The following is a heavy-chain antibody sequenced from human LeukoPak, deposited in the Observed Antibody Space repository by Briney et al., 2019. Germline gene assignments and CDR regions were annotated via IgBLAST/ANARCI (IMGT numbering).Heavy chain of an antibody. D-gene: IGHD2-2*02. Sequence: PGGSLRLSCAASGFTFSSYAMSWVRQAPGKGLEWVSAISGSGGSTYYADSVKGRFTISRDNSKNTLYLQMNSLRAEDTAVYYCAKDWAADGYCSSTSCYRIYYYYMDVWGKGTTVTVSS. CDR1: GFTFSSYA. J-gene: IGHJ6*03. CDR3: AKDWAADGYCSSTSCYRIYYYYMDV. CDR2: ISGSGGST. V-gene: IGHV3-23*01.